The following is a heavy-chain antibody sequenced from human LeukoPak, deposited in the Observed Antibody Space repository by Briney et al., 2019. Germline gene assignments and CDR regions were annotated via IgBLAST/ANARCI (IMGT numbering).Heavy chain of an antibody. J-gene: IGHJ6*02. CDR1: GGSMSTYY. D-gene: IGHD7-27*01. V-gene: IGHV4-59*01. CDR3: ARTGKNWETGYGMDV. CDR2: IYYTGST. Sequence: SETLSLTCTVSGGSMSTYYWTWIRQPPGKGLEWIGFIYYTGSTNYNPSLKSRVTISVDTSKNQFSVKLTSVTAADTAVYYCARTGKNWETGYGMDVWGQGTTVTVSS.